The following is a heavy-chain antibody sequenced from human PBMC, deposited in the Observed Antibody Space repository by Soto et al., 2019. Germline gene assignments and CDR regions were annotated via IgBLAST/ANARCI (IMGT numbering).Heavy chain of an antibody. CDR2: TYYRSKWYN. CDR3: AREPERAARSAGMDV. V-gene: IGHV6-1*01. Sequence: SQTLSLTCAISGDSVSSNSAAWNWIRQSPSRGLEWLGRTYYRSKWYNDYAVSVKSRITINPDTSKNQFSLQLNSVTPEVTAFYYCAREPERAARSAGMDVWGQGTTVTVSS. D-gene: IGHD6-6*01. CDR1: GDSVSSNSAA. J-gene: IGHJ6*02.